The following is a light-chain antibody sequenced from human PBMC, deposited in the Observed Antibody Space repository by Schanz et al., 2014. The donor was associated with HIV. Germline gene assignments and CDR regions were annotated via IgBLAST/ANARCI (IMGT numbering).Light chain of an antibody. CDR1: QTIYSW. CDR3: QQSNTFPYT. J-gene: IGKJ2*01. V-gene: IGKV1-5*03. Sequence: DIQMTQSPSTLSASVGDRVTITCRASQTIYSWLAWYQQKPGRAPNLLIYQASTLETGVPSRFSGSGSGTEFTLTISSLQPDDFATYYCQQSNTFPYTFGQGTKLDLK. CDR2: QAS.